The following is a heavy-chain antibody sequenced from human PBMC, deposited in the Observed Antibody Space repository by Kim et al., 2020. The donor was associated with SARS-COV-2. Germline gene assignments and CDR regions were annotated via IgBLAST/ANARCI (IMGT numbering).Heavy chain of an antibody. Sequence: GGSLRLSCAASGFTFSSYSMNWVRQAPGKGLEWVSYISSSSSTIYYADSVKGRFTISRDNAKNSLYLQMNSLRDEDTAVYYCAREWTSPEKYNWKGIDYWGQGTLVTVSS. CDR1: GFTFSSYS. J-gene: IGHJ4*02. D-gene: IGHD1-1*01. CDR2: ISSSSSTI. CDR3: AREWTSPEKYNWKGIDY. V-gene: IGHV3-48*02.